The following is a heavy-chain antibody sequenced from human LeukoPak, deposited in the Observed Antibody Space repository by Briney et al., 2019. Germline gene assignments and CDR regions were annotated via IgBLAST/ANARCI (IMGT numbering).Heavy chain of an antibody. CDR3: AREDYDFLNWFDP. CDR2: IYYSGST. CDR1: GGSISSGDYY. V-gene: IGHV4-30-4*01. Sequence: SETLSLTCTVSGGSISSGDYYWSWIRQPPGKGLEWIGYIYYSGSTYYNPSLKSRVTISVDTSKNQFSLKLSSVTAADTAVYYCAREDYDFLNWFDPWGQGTLVTVSS. J-gene: IGHJ5*02. D-gene: IGHD3-3*01.